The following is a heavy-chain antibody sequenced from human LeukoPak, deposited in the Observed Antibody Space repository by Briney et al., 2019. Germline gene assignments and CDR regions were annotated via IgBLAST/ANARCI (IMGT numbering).Heavy chain of an antibody. CDR3: AKDQVGATAH. CDR2: IWSDGNNK. J-gene: IGHJ4*02. V-gene: IGHV3-30*02. Sequence: PGGSLRLSCAASGFTFSSYAMSWVRQAPGKGLEWVALIWSDGNNKHYADSVEGRFTISRDNSKNTLYLQMNSLRSEDTAMYYCAKDQVGATAHWGQGTLVTVSS. D-gene: IGHD1-26*01. CDR1: GFTFSSYA.